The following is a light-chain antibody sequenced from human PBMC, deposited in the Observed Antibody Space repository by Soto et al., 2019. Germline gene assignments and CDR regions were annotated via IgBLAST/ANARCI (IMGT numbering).Light chain of an antibody. CDR2: DDS. CDR1: NIESKS. Sequence: SSELTQPPSVSVAPGQTARVTCGGNNIESKSVHWYQQKPGQAPVLVVYDDSDRPSGIPERFSGSNSGNTATLTISTVEAGDEADYYCQVWYSSSDHHFVFGTGTKLTVL. V-gene: IGLV3-21*02. J-gene: IGLJ1*01. CDR3: QVWYSSSDHHFV.